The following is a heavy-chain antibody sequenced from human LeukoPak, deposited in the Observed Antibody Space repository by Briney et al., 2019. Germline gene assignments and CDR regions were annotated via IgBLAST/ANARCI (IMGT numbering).Heavy chain of an antibody. V-gene: IGHV3-53*01. J-gene: IGHJ6*02. CDR1: GLTFSNNY. CDR2: IYGGGST. D-gene: IGHD3-3*01. CDR3: AKGGYDFWSGYYQAQYYYGMDV. Sequence: GGSLRLSCVVSGLTFSNNYMKWVRQAPGKGLEWVSPIYGGGSTYYADSVRGRFTISRHNSKNTLYLQMNSLRAEDTAVYYCAKGGYDFWSGYYQAQYYYGMDVWGQGTTVTVSS.